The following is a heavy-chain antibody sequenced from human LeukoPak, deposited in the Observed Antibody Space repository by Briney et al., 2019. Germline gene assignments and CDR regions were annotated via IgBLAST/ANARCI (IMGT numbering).Heavy chain of an antibody. D-gene: IGHD3-22*01. CDR3: ARDDYDSSGYYVY. J-gene: IGHJ4*02. CDR2: ISSSSSYI. Sequence: PGGSLRLSCAASGFTFSSYSMNWVRQAPGKGLEWVSSISSSSSYIYYADSVKGRFTISRDNAKNSLYLQMSSLRAEDTAVYYCARDDYDSSGYYVYWGQGTLVTVSS. V-gene: IGHV3-21*01. CDR1: GFTFSSYS.